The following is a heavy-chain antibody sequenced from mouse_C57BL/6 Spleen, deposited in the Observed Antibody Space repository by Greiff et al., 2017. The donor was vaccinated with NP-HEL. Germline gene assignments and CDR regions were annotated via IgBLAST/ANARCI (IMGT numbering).Heavy chain of an antibody. D-gene: IGHD2-1*01. CDR3: ARIYYGNYGAMDY. Sequence: VKLQQPGAELVKPGASVKLSCKASGYTFTSYWMQWVKQRPGQGLEWIGEIDPSDSYTNYNQKFKGKATLTVDTSSSTAYMQLSSLTSEDSAVYYCARIYYGNYGAMDYWGQGTSVTVSS. J-gene: IGHJ4*01. V-gene: IGHV1-50*01. CDR2: IDPSDSYT. CDR1: GYTFTSYW.